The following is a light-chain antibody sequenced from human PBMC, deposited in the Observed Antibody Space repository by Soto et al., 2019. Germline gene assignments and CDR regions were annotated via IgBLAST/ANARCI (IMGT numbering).Light chain of an antibody. CDR3: QQYGGSRWT. CDR2: GAS. Sequence: EIVLTQSPGTLSLSPGERATLSCRASQSISSSYLAWYQQKPGQAPRLLIYGASSRATGIPDRFSGSGSGTDFTLTITRLEPEDFAVYYCQQYGGSRWTFGQGTKVEIK. J-gene: IGKJ1*01. V-gene: IGKV3-20*01. CDR1: QSISSSY.